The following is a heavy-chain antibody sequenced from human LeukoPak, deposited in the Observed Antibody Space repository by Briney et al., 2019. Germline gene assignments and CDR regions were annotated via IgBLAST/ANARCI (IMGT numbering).Heavy chain of an antibody. J-gene: IGHJ4*02. Sequence: PGGSLRLSCAASGFTFGNYAMSWVRQAPGKGLEWVSGVGSTGTHTYHADSVKGRFTISRDNSKNALYLHMTSLRGEDTAVYFCAKSKDGYTRPFDYWGQGTLVSVSS. CDR2: VGSTGTHT. CDR1: GFTFGNYA. V-gene: IGHV3-23*01. CDR3: AKSKDGYTRPFDY. D-gene: IGHD5-24*01.